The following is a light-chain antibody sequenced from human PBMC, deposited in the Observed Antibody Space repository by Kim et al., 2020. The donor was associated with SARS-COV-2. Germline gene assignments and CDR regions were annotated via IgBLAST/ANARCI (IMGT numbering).Light chain of an antibody. Sequence: SYELTQPPSVSVSPGQAASITCSGDKLGDKYASWYQQKPGQSPVLVIYQDSKRPSGIPERFSGSNSGNTATLTISGTQAMDEADYYCQAWDCSAAVFGTGTKVTVL. CDR3: QAWDCSAAV. J-gene: IGLJ1*01. V-gene: IGLV3-1*01. CDR1: KLGDKY. CDR2: QDS.